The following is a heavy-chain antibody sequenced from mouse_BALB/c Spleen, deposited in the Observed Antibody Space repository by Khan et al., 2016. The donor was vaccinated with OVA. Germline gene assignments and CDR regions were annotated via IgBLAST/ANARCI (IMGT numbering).Heavy chain of an antibody. V-gene: IGHV14-3*02. CDR3: VHPAYEPRSFDV. J-gene: IGHJ1*01. D-gene: IGHD2-3*01. CDR2: IAPANGET. CDR1: GFNIKDTY. Sequence: EVQLQESGTELVKPGASVKLSCTASGFNIKDTYMHWVKQRPEQGLEWIGRIAPANGETKYDPKFQGKATITADTSSNTSYLQLSSLTSEDTAVYYCVHPAYEPRSFDVWGAGTTVTVSS.